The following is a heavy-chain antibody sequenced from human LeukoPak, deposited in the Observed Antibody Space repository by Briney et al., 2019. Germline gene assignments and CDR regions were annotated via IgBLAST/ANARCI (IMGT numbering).Heavy chain of an antibody. V-gene: IGHV1-46*01. CDR1: GYTFTSYY. D-gene: IGHD2/OR15-2a*01. CDR3: AREGNIGKDV. Sequence: ASVKVSCKASGYTFTSYYMHWVRQAPGQGLEWMGIINPSGGSTSYAQKFQGRVTMTRNTSISTAYMELSSLRSEDTAVYYCAREGNIGKDVWGQGTTVTVSS. J-gene: IGHJ6*02. CDR2: INPSGGST.